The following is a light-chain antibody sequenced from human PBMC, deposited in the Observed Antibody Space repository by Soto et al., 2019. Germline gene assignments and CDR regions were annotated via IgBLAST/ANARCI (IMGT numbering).Light chain of an antibody. CDR1: SSDVGGYNY. CDR2: EVT. CDR3: SSYAASNNFYFV. Sequence: QSALTQPPSASGSPGQSVTISCTGTSSDVGGYNYVSWYQQYPGRAPQLMIYEVTKPPSGVPDRFSGSKSGNTASLTGSGLQAEDEADYYCSSYAASNNFYFVFGGGTKLTVL. J-gene: IGLJ3*02. V-gene: IGLV2-8*01.